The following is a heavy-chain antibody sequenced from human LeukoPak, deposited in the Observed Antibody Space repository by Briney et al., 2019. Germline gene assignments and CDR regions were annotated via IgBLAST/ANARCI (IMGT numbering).Heavy chain of an antibody. CDR1: GFTFSSYA. Sequence: PGGSLRLSCAASGFTFSSYAMSWVRQAPGKGLEWVSAISGSGGSTYYADSVKGRFTISRDNSKNKLYLQMNSLRAEDTAVYYCAKDGSWGAVAVLYWHFDLWGRGTLVTVSS. CDR2: ISGSGGST. V-gene: IGHV3-23*01. J-gene: IGHJ2*01. CDR3: AKDGSWGAVAVLYWHFDL. D-gene: IGHD6-19*01.